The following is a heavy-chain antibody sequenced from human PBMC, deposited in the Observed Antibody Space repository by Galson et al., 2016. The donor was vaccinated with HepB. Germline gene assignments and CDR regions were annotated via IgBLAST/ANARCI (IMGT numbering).Heavy chain of an antibody. D-gene: IGHD4-11*01. J-gene: IGHJ4*02. Sequence: SLRLSCAASGFAFSVYGMTWVRQAPRKGLEWVAAISTSGGSTDYADSVKGRFTISRDNSKNMLYLQINSLRVEDTALYYCAKGTTRLGDNWGQGILVTVSS. CDR3: AKGTTRLGDN. V-gene: IGHV3-23*01. CDR1: GFAFSVYG. CDR2: ISTSGGST.